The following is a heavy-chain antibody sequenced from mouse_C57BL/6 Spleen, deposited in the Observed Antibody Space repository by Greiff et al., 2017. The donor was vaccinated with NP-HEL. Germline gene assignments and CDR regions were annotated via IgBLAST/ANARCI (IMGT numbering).Heavy chain of an antibody. V-gene: IGHV1-22*01. D-gene: IGHD2-1*01. CDR2: INPNNGGT. CDR3: AGGDGGNYELDYFDY. Sequence: EVQLQQSGPELVKPGASVKMSCKASGYTFTDYNMHWVKQSHGKSLEWIGYINPNNGGTSYNQKFKGKATLTVNKSSSTAYMELRSLTSEDSAVYYCAGGDGGNYELDYFDYWGQGTTLTVSS. CDR1: GYTFTDYN. J-gene: IGHJ2*01.